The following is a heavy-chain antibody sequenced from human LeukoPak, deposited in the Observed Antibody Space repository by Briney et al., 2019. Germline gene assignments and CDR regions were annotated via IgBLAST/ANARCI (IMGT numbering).Heavy chain of an antibody. D-gene: IGHD1-1*01. CDR1: GFTFSRYA. Sequence: SGGSLRLSCAASGFTFSRYAMSWVRQAPGKGLEWVSAISATGGSTYYADSVKGWFTISRDNSKNTLYLQMNSLRAEDTAVYYCAKRDGGTFDYWGQGTLVTVSS. CDR3: AKRDGGTFDY. CDR2: ISATGGST. J-gene: IGHJ4*02. V-gene: IGHV3-23*01.